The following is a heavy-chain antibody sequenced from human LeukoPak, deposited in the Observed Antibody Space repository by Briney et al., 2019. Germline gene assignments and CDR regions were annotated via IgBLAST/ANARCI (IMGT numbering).Heavy chain of an antibody. CDR1: GVTFSSYG. Sequence: GGSLRLSCAASGVTFSSYGMHWVRQAPGKGLEWVALISSVGNDKLYGDSVKGRFTISRDDSRSTLYLQMNSLRAEDTAVYYCTTKVIRGNSGDDYDDWGQGTLVTVSS. D-gene: IGHD5-12*01. V-gene: IGHV3-30*03. J-gene: IGHJ4*02. CDR3: TTKVIRGNSGDDYDD. CDR2: ISSVGNDK.